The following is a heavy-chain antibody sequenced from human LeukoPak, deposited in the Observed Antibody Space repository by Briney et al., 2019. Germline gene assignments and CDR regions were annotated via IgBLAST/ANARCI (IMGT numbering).Heavy chain of an antibody. J-gene: IGHJ6*02. CDR3: ARGHMPKYYYYGMDV. V-gene: IGHV3-21*01. CDR1: GFTFSSYS. D-gene: IGHD2-2*01. Sequence: GGSLRLSCAASGFTFSSYSMNWVRQAPGKGLEWVSSISSSSSYIYYADSVKGRFTISRDNAKNSLYLQMNSLRAEDTAVYYCARGHMPKYYYYGMDVWGQGTTVTVSS. CDR2: ISSSSSYI.